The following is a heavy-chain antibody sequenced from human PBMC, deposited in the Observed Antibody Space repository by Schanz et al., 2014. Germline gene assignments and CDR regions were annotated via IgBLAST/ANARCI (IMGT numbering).Heavy chain of an antibody. V-gene: IGHV3-15*01. CDR3: TADLWFGAVWGVW. D-gene: IGHD3-10*01. CDR2: IKCKTDGGTR. CDR1: GFTLNNAW. J-gene: IGHJ4*02. Sequence: VQLVESGGGLVKPGGSLRLSCATSGFTLNNAWMNWVRQAPGKGLQWVARIKCKTDGGTRDYAAPLKGRFTISTGESKSRMYRQTNSQQTEDTPRFSCTADLWFGAVWGVWWGQGTLVTVSS.